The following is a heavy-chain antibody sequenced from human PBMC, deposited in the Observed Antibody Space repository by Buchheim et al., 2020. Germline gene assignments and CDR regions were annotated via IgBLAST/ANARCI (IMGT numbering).Heavy chain of an antibody. CDR1: GFTFSSYW. V-gene: IGHV3-7*01. J-gene: IGHJ4*02. Sequence: EVQLVESGGGLVQPGGSLRLSCAASGFTFSSYWMSWVRQAPGKGLEWVANIKQDGSEKYYVDSVKGRFTISRDNSKNSLYLQMNSLRAEDTAVYYCASLSYYDSSGYYPYYFDYWGQGTL. CDR2: IKQDGSEK. D-gene: IGHD3-22*01. CDR3: ASLSYYDSSGYYPYYFDY.